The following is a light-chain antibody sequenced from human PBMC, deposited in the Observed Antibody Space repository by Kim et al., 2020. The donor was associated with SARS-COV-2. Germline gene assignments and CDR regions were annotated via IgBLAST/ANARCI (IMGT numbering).Light chain of an antibody. CDR2: DAS. J-gene: IGKJ4*01. V-gene: IGKV3-11*01. CDR1: QSVSSY. Sequence: EVVLTQSPATLPLSPGERATLSCRASQSVSSYLAWYQQKPGQAPRLLIYDASNRATGIPARFSGSGSGTDFTLTISSLEPEDFAVYYCQHHSSWPLSFGGGTKVDIK. CDR3: QHHSSWPLS.